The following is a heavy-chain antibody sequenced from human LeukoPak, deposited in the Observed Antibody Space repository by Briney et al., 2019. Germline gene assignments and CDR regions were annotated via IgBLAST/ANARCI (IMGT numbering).Heavy chain of an antibody. D-gene: IGHD5-18*01. J-gene: IGHJ4*02. Sequence: GGSLRLSCPASGFTFGDYNMSWIRKAQGKGREWVSYISSSGSTIYYADSVKGRFTISRDNAKNSLYLQMNSLRAEDTAVYYCARDVDRDTAMVYFDYWGQGTLVTVSS. V-gene: IGHV3-11*01. CDR3: ARDVDRDTAMVYFDY. CDR1: GFTFGDYN. CDR2: ISSSGSTI.